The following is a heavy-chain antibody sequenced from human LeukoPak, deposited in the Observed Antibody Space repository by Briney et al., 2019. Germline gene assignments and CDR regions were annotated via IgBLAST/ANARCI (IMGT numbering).Heavy chain of an antibody. V-gene: IGHV4-34*01. D-gene: IGHD3-10*01. CDR1: GGSFSGYY. Sequence: SETLSLTCAVYGGSFSGYYWSWIRQPPGKGLEWIGEINHSGSTNYNPSLKSRVTISVDTSKNQFSLKLSSVTAADTAVYYCARGVVRGVSWFDPWGQGTLVTVSS. J-gene: IGHJ5*02. CDR3: ARGVVRGVSWFDP. CDR2: INHSGST.